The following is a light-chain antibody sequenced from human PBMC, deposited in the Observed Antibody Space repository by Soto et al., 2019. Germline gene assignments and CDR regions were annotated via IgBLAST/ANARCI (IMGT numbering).Light chain of an antibody. J-gene: IGKJ4*01. Sequence: DIVLTQSPDSVAVSLGERAAINCKSSQNLLYSSNNKNYFAWYQQKPGQPPKLLISWASTRESEVPDRFSGSGSGTDFTLNISNMQTEDAAVYYCQQYYETPLTFGGGTKVEIK. CDR2: WAS. CDR1: QNLLYSSNNKNY. CDR3: QQYYETPLT. V-gene: IGKV4-1*01.